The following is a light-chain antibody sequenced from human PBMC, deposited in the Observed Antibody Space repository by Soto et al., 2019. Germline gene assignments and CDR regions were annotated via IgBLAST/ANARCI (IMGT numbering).Light chain of an antibody. J-gene: IGKJ2*01. Sequence: DIQLTQSPSSLSASVGDRVTITCPASQDISNYLNWYQQKPGQAPKPLIYGASNLETGVPSRFSGSGSVADFTFTINSQQPEDTATYYCQQYTQGPRTFGQGTKVE. CDR2: GAS. V-gene: IGKV1-33*01. CDR3: QQYTQGPRT. CDR1: QDISNY.